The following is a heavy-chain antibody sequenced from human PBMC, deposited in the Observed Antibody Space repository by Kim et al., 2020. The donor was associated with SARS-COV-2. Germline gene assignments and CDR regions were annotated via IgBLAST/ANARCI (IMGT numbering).Heavy chain of an antibody. CDR1: GFIVNTYS. D-gene: IGHD2-15*01. CDR2: MSSRRSDT. J-gene: IGHJ6*02. V-gene: IGHV3-21*06. Sequence: GGSLRLSCEVSGFIVNTYSMNWVRQAPGKGLEWVSFMSSRRSDTYYADSLKGRFTISRDNAKNSVYLQINSLRVEDTGVYYCARMNCPGGNCYAGPCYYGMDVWGQGPTVTVSS. CDR3: ARMNCPGGNCYAGPCYYGMDV.